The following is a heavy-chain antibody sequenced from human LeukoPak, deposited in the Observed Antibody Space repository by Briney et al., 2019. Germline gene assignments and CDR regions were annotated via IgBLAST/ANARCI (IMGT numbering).Heavy chain of an antibody. CDR2: INHRGST. V-gene: IGHV4-34*01. CDR1: GESLSKYY. CDR3: ASSVGSTDY. J-gene: IGHJ4*02. D-gene: IGHD1-26*01. Sequence: SETLSLTCAVYGESLSKYYWTWIRQSPGKGLEWIGEINHRGSTNLNPSLKSRVTLSVDTSKHQFSLKLTSVTAADAAVYYCASSVGSTDYWGQGTLVTLSS.